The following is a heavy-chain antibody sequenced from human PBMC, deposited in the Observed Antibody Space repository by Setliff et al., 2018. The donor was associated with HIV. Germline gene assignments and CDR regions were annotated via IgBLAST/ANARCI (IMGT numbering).Heavy chain of an antibody. J-gene: IGHJ6*03. D-gene: IGHD3-3*01. CDR3: ARGSRQLTIFGVVFKTNYYFMDV. Sequence: SETLSLTCAVYGGSFSGYYWSWIRQPPGKGLEWIGEINHDRTTNYNPSLKSRVTISVDTSKNQFSLTLNSVTAADAAVYYCARGSRQLTIFGVVFKTNYYFMDVWGKGTAVTVSS. V-gene: IGHV4-34*01. CDR1: GGSFSGYY. CDR2: INHDRTT.